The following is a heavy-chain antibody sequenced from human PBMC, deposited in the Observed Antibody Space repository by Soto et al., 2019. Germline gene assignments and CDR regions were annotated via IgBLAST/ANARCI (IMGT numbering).Heavy chain of an antibody. CDR2: ISYDGSNK. CDR3: ARDRGGAVAEPGLGMDV. CDR1: GFTFSSYA. J-gene: IGHJ6*02. Sequence: GGSLRLSCAASGFTFSSYAMHWVRQAPGKGLEWVAVISYDGSNKYYADSVKGRFTISRDNSKNTLYLQMNSLRAEDTAVYYCARDRGGAVAEPGLGMDVWGQGTTVTVSS. V-gene: IGHV3-30-3*01. D-gene: IGHD6-19*01.